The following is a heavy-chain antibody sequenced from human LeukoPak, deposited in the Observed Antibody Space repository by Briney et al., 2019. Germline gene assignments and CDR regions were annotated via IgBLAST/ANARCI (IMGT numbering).Heavy chain of an antibody. CDR3: ARDYYDSQGEAFDI. D-gene: IGHD3-22*01. CDR2: IFYVGST. J-gene: IGHJ3*02. Sequence: SETLSLTCTVSGDSIGSHYWSWIRQPPGKGLEWIGYIFYVGSTNYNPSLKSRVTISVDTSKNQFSLKLNFVTAADTAVYYCARDYYDSQGEAFDIWGQGTMVTVSS. CDR1: GDSIGSHY. V-gene: IGHV4-59*11.